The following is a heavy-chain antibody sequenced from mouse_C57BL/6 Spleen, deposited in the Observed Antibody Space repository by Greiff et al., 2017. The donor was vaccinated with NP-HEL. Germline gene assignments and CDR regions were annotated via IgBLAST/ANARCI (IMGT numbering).Heavy chain of an antibody. CDR3: ANELGFAY. D-gene: IGHD4-1*01. CDR2: ISSGSSTI. CDR1: GFTFSDYG. V-gene: IGHV5-17*01. J-gene: IGHJ3*01. Sequence: VQLKESGGGLVKPGGSLKLSCAASGFTFSDYGMHWVRQAPEKGLEWVAYISSGSSTIYYADTVKGRFTISRDNAKNTLFLQMTSLRSEDTAMYYCANELGFAYWGQGTLVTVSA.